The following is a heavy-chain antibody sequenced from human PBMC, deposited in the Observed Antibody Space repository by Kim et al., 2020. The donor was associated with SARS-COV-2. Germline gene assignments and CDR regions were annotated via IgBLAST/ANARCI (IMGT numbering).Heavy chain of an antibody. V-gene: IGHV3-7*01. CDR2: KQEGSEK. J-gene: IGHJ5*02. Sequence: KQEGSEKHYVDSVKGRFTISRDNAKNSLYLQMNSLRTEDTAVYYCSSRPAWGQGTLVTVSS. CDR3: SSRPA.